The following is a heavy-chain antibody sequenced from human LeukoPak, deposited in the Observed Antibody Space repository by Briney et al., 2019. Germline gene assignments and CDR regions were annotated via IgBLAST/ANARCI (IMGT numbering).Heavy chain of an antibody. CDR1: GGSFSGYY. V-gene: IGHV4-34*01. CDR3: ARGRGVPAAFDH. D-gene: IGHD2-2*01. Sequence: SETLSLTCAVYGGSFSGYYWSWIRQPPGKGLEWIGEINHSGSTNYNPSLKSRVTISVDTSKNQFSLNLSSVTAADTAVYYCARGRGVPAAFDHWGQGTLVTVSS. CDR2: INHSGST. J-gene: IGHJ4*02.